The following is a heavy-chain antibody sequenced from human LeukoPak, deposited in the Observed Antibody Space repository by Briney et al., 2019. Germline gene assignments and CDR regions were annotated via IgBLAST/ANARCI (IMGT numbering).Heavy chain of an antibody. J-gene: IGHJ4*02. CDR3: TKGSGSHYYFDY. CDR2: ISWNGDNI. V-gene: IGHV3-9*01. D-gene: IGHD1-26*01. CDR1: GFTFDDYA. Sequence: GGSLRLSCAASGFTFDDYAMHWVRQAPGKGLEWVSGISWNGDNIGYADSVKGRFTISRDNAKNSPYLQMNSLRVEDTALYYCTKGSGSHYYFDYWGQGTLVTVSS.